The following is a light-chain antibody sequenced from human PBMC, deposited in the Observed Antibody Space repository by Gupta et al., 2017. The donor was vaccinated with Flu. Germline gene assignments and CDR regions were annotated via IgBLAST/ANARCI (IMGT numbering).Light chain of an antibody. CDR1: QSVSSN. Sequence: SPATLSVSPGERATLSCRASQSVSSNLAWYQQKPGQAPRLLIYDASTRATGIPARFTGSGSGTEFTLTISSLQSEDFALYYCQQYDNGPSFGGGTTVGIK. J-gene: IGKJ4*01. V-gene: IGKV3-15*01. CDR3: QQYDNGPS. CDR2: DAS.